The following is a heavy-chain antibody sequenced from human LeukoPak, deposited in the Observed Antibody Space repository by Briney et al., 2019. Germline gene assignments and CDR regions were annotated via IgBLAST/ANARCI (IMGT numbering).Heavy chain of an antibody. Sequence: GESLKISCKGPGYSFTSYWIGWVRQMPGKGLEWMGIIYPGDSDTRYSPSFQGQVTISVDKSITTAYLQWSSLKASDTAMYYCARIEGNYYYYMDVWGKGTTVTVSS. J-gene: IGHJ6*03. CDR3: ARIEGNYYYYMDV. CDR1: GYSFTSYW. CDR2: IYPGDSDT. V-gene: IGHV5-51*01.